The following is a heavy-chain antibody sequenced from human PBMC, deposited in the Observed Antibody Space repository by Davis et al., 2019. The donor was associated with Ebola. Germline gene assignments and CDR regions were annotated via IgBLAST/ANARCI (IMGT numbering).Heavy chain of an antibody. Sequence: ASVKVSCKASGYTFTSYYMHWVRQAPGQGLEWMGIISPSLNSASYAQKFRGRVTMTRDTSTSTVYMELSSLRSDDTAVYYCARRGYYYDSSGYHTGGFDYWGQGTLVTVSS. J-gene: IGHJ4*02. CDR1: GYTFTSYY. V-gene: IGHV1-46*01. CDR2: ISPSLNSA. CDR3: ARRGYYYDSSGYHTGGFDY. D-gene: IGHD3-22*01.